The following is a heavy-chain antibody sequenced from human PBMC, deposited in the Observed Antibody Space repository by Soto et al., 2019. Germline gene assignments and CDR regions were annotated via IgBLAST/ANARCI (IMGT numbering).Heavy chain of an antibody. J-gene: IGHJ4*02. Sequence: ASVKVSCKVSGYTLTELSMHWVRQAPGKGLEWMGGFDPEDGETIYAQKFQGRVTMTEDTSTDTAYMELSSLRSEDTAVYYCATVRRNNWNLFAVFYYFDYWGQGTLVTVSS. CDR3: ATVRRNNWNLFAVFYYFDY. V-gene: IGHV1-24*01. CDR1: GYTLTELS. D-gene: IGHD1-7*01. CDR2: FDPEDGET.